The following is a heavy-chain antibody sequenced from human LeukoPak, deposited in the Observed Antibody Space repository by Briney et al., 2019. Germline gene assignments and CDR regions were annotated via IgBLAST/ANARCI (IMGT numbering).Heavy chain of an antibody. D-gene: IGHD1-26*01. Sequence: ASVKVSCKASGYTFTSDGLSWVRQAPGQGLEWMGWLSTYNGNTNYAQKFQGRVTMTTDTSTSTAYMELRSLRFDDTAVYYCAREVYSGSFPGSDPWGQGTLVTVSS. CDR2: LSTYNGNT. V-gene: IGHV1-18*01. CDR3: AREVYSGSFPGSDP. J-gene: IGHJ5*02. CDR1: GYTFTSDG.